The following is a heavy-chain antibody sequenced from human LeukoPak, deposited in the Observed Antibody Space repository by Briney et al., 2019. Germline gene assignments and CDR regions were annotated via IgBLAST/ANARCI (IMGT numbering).Heavy chain of an antibody. D-gene: IGHD4-11*01. CDR1: GYSISSGYY. CDR3: ARADDYSTSPSLFDP. CDR2: IYHSGST. J-gene: IGHJ5*02. V-gene: IGHV4-38-2*01. Sequence: SETLSLTCAVSGYSISSGYYWGWIRQPPGKGLEWIGSIYHSGSTYYNPSLKSRVTISVDTSKNQFSLKLSSVTAADTAVYYCARADDYSTSPSLFDPWGQGTLVTVSS.